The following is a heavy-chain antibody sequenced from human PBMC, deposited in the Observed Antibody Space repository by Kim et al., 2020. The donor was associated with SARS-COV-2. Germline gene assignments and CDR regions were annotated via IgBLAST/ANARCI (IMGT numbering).Heavy chain of an antibody. Sequence: ASVKVSCKASGYTFTGYYMHWVRQAPGQGLEWMGWINPNSGGTNYAQKFQGRVTMTRDTSISTAYMELSRLRSDDTVVYYCAREKIAVAGTDFDYWGQGTLVTVSS. CDR1: GYTFTGYY. V-gene: IGHV1-2*02. D-gene: IGHD6-19*01. CDR3: AREKIAVAGTDFDY. CDR2: INPNSGGT. J-gene: IGHJ4*02.